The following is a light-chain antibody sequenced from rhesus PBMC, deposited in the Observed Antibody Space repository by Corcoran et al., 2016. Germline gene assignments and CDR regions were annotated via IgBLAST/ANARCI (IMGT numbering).Light chain of an antibody. J-gene: IGLJ1*01. CDR1: SNDVGDYND. CDR3: CSYSSGSTYI. Sequence: QSALTQPRSVSKSIGQSVIISCTGTSNDVGDYNDVSWYQQNSGTAPRLLICDVSKRPSGVSDRFSGSKSVNTASLTISGLQVEDEADYYCCSYSSGSTYIFGSGTRLTFL. V-gene: IGLV2S9*01. CDR2: DVS.